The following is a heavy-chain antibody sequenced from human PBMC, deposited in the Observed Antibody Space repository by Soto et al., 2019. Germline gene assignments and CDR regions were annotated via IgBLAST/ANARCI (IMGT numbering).Heavy chain of an antibody. J-gene: IGHJ5*02. CDR3: ARALNEFEYRGP. CDR2: IYYSGST. V-gene: IGHV4-59*01. Sequence: PSETLSLTCTVSGGYISSYYWSWIRQPPGKGLEWIGYIYYSGSTNYNPSLKSRVTISVDTSKNQFSLKLSSVTAADTAVYYCARALNEFEYRGPWGQGTLVTAPQ. CDR1: GGYISSYY. D-gene: IGHD5-18*01.